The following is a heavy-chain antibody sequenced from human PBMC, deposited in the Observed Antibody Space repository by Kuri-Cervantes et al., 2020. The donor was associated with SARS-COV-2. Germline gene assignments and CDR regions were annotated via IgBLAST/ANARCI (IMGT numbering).Heavy chain of an antibody. CDR1: GGSFSGCY. Sequence: GSLRLSCAVYGGSFSGCYWSWIRQPPGKGLEWIGEINHSGSTNYNPSLKSRVTISVDTSKNQFSLRLSSVTAADTAVYYCARTYYYDSSGYWSNWFDPWGQGTLVTVSS. V-gene: IGHV4-34*01. CDR3: ARTYYYDSSGYWSNWFDP. J-gene: IGHJ5*02. CDR2: INHSGST. D-gene: IGHD3-22*01.